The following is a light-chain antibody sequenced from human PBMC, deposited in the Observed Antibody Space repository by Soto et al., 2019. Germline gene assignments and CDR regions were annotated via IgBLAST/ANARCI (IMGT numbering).Light chain of an antibody. V-gene: IGKV1-39*01. Sequence: DIQMPQSPSSLSASVGDRVTITCRASQSISSYLNWYQQKPGKAPKLLIYAASSLQSGVPSRFSGSGSGTDFTLTISSLQPEDFATYYCQQSSEATWTFGQGTKVDIK. CDR1: QSISSY. J-gene: IGKJ1*01. CDR2: AAS. CDR3: QQSSEATWT.